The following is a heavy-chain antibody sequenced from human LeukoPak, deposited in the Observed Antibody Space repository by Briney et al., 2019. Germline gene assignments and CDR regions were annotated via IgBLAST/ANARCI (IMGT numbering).Heavy chain of an antibody. D-gene: IGHD6-13*01. CDR3: AKDILEAGLFFDY. CDR1: GFTVSSSY. V-gene: IGHV3-53*01. CDR2: IYSGGSGST. J-gene: IGHJ4*02. Sequence: PGGSLRLSCAASGFTVSSSYMSWVRQAPGKGLEWVSVIYSGGSGSTYYADSVKGRFTISRDNSKNTLNLQMNSLRAEDTAVYYCAKDILEAGLFFDYWGQGTLVTVSS.